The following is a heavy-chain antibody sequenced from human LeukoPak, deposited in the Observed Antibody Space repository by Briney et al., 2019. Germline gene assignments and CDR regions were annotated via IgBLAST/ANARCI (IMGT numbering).Heavy chain of an antibody. CDR2: ISGSGGST. J-gene: IGHJ4*02. CDR3: AKVNSGYDSDFFDY. CDR1: GFTFSSYG. V-gene: IGHV3-23*01. D-gene: IGHD5-12*01. Sequence: PGGTLRLSCAASGFTFSSYGMSWVRQAPGKGLEWVSAISGSGGSTNYADSVKGRFTISRDNSKNTLYLQMNSLRAEDTAVYYCAKVNSGYDSDFFDYWGQGTLVTVSS.